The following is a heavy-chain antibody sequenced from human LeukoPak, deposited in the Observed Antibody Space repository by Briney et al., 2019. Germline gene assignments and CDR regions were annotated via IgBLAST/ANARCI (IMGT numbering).Heavy chain of an antibody. CDR3: ARLGANYYDSSGYYSGFDY. CDR1: GYSFTSYW. J-gene: IGHJ4*02. V-gene: IGHV5-51*01. D-gene: IGHD3-22*01. Sequence: GESLKISCKGFGYSFTSYWIGWVRQMPGKGLEWMGIIYPGDSDTRYSPSFQGQVTISADKSISTAYLQWSSLKASGTAMYYCARLGANYYDSSGYYSGFDYWGQGTLVTVSS. CDR2: IYPGDSDT.